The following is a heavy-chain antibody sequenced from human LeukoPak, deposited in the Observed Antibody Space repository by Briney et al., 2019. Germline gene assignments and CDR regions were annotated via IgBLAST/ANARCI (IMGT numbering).Heavy chain of an antibody. D-gene: IGHD2-15*01. CDR3: ARAHCGSCYPSAFDY. V-gene: IGHV1-2*02. J-gene: IGHJ4*02. Sequence: ASVKVSCKASGYTFTGYYMHWVRQAPGQGLEWMGWINPNSGGTNYARKFQGRVTMTRDTSISTAYMELRRLRSDDTAVYYCARAHCGSCYPSAFDYWGQGTLVTVSS. CDR1: GYTFTGYY. CDR2: INPNSGGT.